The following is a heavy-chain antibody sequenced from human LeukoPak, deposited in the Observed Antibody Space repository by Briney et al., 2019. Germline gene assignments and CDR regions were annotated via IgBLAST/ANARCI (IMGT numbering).Heavy chain of an antibody. Sequence: GGSLRLSCAASGFTFSSYSMNWVRQAPGKGLEWVSSISSSSSYIYYADSVKGRFTISRDNAKNSLYLQMNSLRAEDTAVYYCARDNPNYAHPDYWGQGILVTVSS. V-gene: IGHV3-21*01. CDR3: ARDNPNYAHPDY. CDR1: GFTFSSYS. D-gene: IGHD3-16*01. CDR2: ISSSSSYI. J-gene: IGHJ4*02.